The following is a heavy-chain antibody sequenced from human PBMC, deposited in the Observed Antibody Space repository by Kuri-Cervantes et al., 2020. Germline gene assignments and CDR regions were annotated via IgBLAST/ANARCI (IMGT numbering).Heavy chain of an antibody. D-gene: IGHD5-18*01. CDR3: ARVYSYGYDWFDP. CDR1: GYTFTSYD. CDR2: MNPNSGNT. Sequence: ASVKVSCKASGYTFTSYDINWVRQATGQGLEWIGWMNPNSGNTGYAQKLQGRVTMTTDTSTGTAYMELRSLRSDDTAVYYCARVYSYGYDWFDPWGQGTLVTGSS. V-gene: IGHV1-8*01. J-gene: IGHJ5*02.